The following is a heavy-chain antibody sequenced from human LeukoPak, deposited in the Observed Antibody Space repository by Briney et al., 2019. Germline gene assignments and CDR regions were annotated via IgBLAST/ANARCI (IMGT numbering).Heavy chain of an antibody. J-gene: IGHJ4*02. Sequence: SETLSLTCTVSGGSISSGSYYWGWLRQPPGKGLEWIGSIYYSGSTYYNPSLKSRITISLDTSKNQFSLKLSSVTAADTAVYYCARDKTFEVVNYFDYWGQGTLVTVSS. V-gene: IGHV4-39*07. CDR1: GGSISSGSYY. CDR3: ARDKTFEVVNYFDY. CDR2: IYYSGST. D-gene: IGHD2-15*01.